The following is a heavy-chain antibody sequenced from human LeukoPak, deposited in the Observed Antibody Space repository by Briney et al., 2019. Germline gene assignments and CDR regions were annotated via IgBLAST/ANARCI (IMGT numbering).Heavy chain of an antibody. J-gene: IGHJ4*02. D-gene: IGHD1-1*01. CDR3: ARDVSWGTSYFDY. V-gene: IGHV3-20*04. CDR2: INWNGGST. Sequence: RPGGPLRLSGIAPGSPFDDNGISWVRQPPGKGLGWVSIINWNGGSTGYVDSVKGRFTISRDKGKISLYLQMNSLRVEDTAFYYCARDVSWGTSYFDYWGQGILVTVSS. CDR1: GSPFDDNG.